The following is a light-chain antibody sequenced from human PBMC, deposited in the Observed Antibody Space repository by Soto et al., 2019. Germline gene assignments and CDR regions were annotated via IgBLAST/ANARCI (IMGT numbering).Light chain of an antibody. CDR1: QGISSF. CDR3: QQLDSYPIT. J-gene: IGKJ5*01. CDR2: DAS. Sequence: DIQLTQSPSFLSASVGDRVTITCRASQGISSFLAWYQQKPGKAPQLLIYDASTLQSGVPSRFSGSGSGTEFTLTISSLQPEDFATYYCQQLDSYPITCGQGTRLEIK. V-gene: IGKV1-9*01.